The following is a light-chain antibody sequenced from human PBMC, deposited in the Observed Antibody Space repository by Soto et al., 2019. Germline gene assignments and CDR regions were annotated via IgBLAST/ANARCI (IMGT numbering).Light chain of an antibody. CDR3: LHHNRYLWT. J-gene: IGKJ1*01. CDR1: QGVGND. Sequence: DLQLTQSPSSLSASVGDRVTITCRASQGVGNDLGWYQQKPGKAPKRLIFAASSLQSGVPSRFSGSRSAAEFTLTISSLQSEDFATYYCLHHNRYLWTFGQGTKVEIK. CDR2: AAS. V-gene: IGKV1-17*01.